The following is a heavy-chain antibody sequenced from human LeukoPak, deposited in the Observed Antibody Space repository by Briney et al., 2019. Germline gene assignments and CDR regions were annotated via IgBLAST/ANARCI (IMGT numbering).Heavy chain of an antibody. D-gene: IGHD6-13*01. J-gene: IGHJ6*03. CDR2: ISGSGGST. Sequence: QSGGSLRLSCAASGFTFSSYAMSWVRQAPGKGLEWVSAISGSGGSTYYADSVKGRFTISRDNSKNTLYLQMNSLRAEDTAVYYCAKDYSSSWYGLVYYYMDVWGKGTTVTVSS. V-gene: IGHV3-23*01. CDR3: AKDYSSSWYGLVYYYMDV. CDR1: GFTFSSYA.